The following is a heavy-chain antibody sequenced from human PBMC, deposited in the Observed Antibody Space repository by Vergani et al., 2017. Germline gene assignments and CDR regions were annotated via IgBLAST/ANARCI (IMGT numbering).Heavy chain of an antibody. V-gene: IGHV4-34*01. CDR3: ARGHLASTYYYDSSGYGY. D-gene: IGHD3-22*01. CDR2: INHSGRT. CDR1: GGSFSGYY. J-gene: IGHJ4*02. Sequence: QVQLQQWGAGLLKPSETLSLTCAVYGGSFSGYYWSWIRQPPGKGLEWIGEINHSGRTNYNPSLKSRVTISVDTSKTQFYLKLSSVTAADTAVDYCARGHLASTYYYDSSGYGYWGQGTLVTVSS.